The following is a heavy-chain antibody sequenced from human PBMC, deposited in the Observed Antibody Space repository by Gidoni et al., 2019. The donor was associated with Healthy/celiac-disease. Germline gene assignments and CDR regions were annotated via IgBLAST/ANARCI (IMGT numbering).Heavy chain of an antibody. D-gene: IGHD3-9*01. CDR1: GFTFSSYA. CDR3: AREGNYDILTGPGGDQYYFDY. V-gene: IGHV3-30*04. Sequence: QVQLVESGGGVVQPGRSLRLSCAASGFTFSSYAMHWVRQAPGKGLEWVAVISYDGSNKYYADSVKGRFTISRDNSKNTLYLQMNSLRAEDTAVYYCAREGNYDILTGPGGDQYYFDYWGQGTLVTVSS. J-gene: IGHJ4*02. CDR2: ISYDGSNK.